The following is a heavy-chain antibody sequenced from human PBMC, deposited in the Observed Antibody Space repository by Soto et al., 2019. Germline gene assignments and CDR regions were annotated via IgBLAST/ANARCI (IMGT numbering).Heavy chain of an antibody. Sequence: GSLRLSCAASVFTFSSYGMHWVRQAPGKGLEWVAVISYDGSNKYYADSVKGRFTISRDNSKNTLYLQMNSLRAEDTAVYYCAKQVVGVGWFDPWGQGTLVTVSS. J-gene: IGHJ5*02. CDR1: VFTFSSYG. V-gene: IGHV3-30*18. CDR3: AKQVVGVGWFDP. CDR2: ISYDGSNK. D-gene: IGHD1-26*01.